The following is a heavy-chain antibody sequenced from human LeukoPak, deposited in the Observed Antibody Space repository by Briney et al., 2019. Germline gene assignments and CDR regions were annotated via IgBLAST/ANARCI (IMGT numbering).Heavy chain of an antibody. CDR2: ISGSGGST. J-gene: IGHJ4*02. CDR3: AKDGLYYYDSSGYYRFDY. D-gene: IGHD3-22*01. CDR1: GFYA. V-gene: IGHV3-23*01. Sequence: PGGSLRLSCAASGFYAMSWVRQAPGKGLEWVSAISGSGGSTYYADSVKGRFTISRDNSKNTLYLQMNSLRAEDTAVYYCAKDGLYYYDSSGYYRFDYWGQGTPVTVSS.